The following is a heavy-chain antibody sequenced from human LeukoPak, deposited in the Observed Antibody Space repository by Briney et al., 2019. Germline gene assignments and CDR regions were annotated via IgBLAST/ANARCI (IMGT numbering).Heavy chain of an antibody. Sequence: SQTLSHTCAVSGGSISSSGYSWSWIRQPPGKSLEWVGYIYHSGSTYYNPSLKSRVTISVDRSKNQFSLKLSSVTAADTAVYYCARTRFGELLSLDYWGQGTLVTVSS. CDR3: ARTRFGELLSLDY. CDR2: IYHSGST. D-gene: IGHD3-10*01. V-gene: IGHV4-30-2*01. J-gene: IGHJ4*02. CDR1: GGSISSSGYS.